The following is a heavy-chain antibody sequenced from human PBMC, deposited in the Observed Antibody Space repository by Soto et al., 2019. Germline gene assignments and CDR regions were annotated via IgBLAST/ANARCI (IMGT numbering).Heavy chain of an antibody. CDR3: ARLYYHDRSGSGYFEY. J-gene: IGHJ4*02. D-gene: IGHD3-22*01. V-gene: IGHV5-51*01. CDR2: TYPGDSDT. Sequence: PGESLKISCKGSGYSFTSFWIGWVRQMPGKGLEWMGITYPGDSDTTYSPSFQGQVTISADKSISTAYLQWSSLKASDTAMYYCARLYYHDRSGSGYFEYWGQGTLVTVSS. CDR1: GYSFTSFW.